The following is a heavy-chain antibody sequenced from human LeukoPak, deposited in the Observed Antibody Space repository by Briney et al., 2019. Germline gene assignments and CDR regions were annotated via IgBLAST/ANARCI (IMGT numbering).Heavy chain of an antibody. Sequence: SETLSLTCTVSGYSISSGFYWGWIRQPPGKGLEWIGSISHSGSTYYNLSLKSRVTISVDTSKNQFSLKLSSVTAADTAVYYCARVDSSNWYESRGYLDYWGQGTLVTFSS. CDR1: GYSISSGFY. J-gene: IGHJ4*02. CDR2: ISHSGST. D-gene: IGHD6-13*01. V-gene: IGHV4-38-2*02. CDR3: ARVDSSNWYESRGYLDY.